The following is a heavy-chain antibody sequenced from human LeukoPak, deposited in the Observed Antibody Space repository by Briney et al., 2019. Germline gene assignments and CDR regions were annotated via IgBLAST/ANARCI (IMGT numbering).Heavy chain of an antibody. CDR1: GGTFSGHT. V-gene: IGHV1-69*02. J-gene: IGHJ4*02. D-gene: IGHD6-6*01. CDR2: IIPILDIA. CDR3: ARGGQLSTGAYFDY. Sequence: SVKVSRKASGGTFSGHTFCWVRQAPGQGLEWMGRIIPILDIANYAQKFQGRVTITADKSTSTAYMDLSSLTSEDTAVYYCARGGQLSTGAYFDYWGQGTLVTIAS.